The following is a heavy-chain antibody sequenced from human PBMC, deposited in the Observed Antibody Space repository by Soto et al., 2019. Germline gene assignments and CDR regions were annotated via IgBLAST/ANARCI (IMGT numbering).Heavy chain of an antibody. CDR2: IIPISSTT. J-gene: IGHJ5*02. CDR1: GATFNSIA. D-gene: IGHD3-10*01. Sequence: SVKVSCKASGATFNSIAFTWVRQAPGQGLEWVGGIIPISSTTIYSQKFQGRVSMTADEATTTGYLELSSLRFADTAMYFCARLNLVPGVWFDPWGHGTLVTVSS. V-gene: IGHV1-69*13. CDR3: ARLNLVPGVWFDP.